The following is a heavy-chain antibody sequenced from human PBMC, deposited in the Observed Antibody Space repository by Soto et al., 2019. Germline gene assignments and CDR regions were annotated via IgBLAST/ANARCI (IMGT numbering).Heavy chain of an antibody. V-gene: IGHV3-23*01. D-gene: IGHD6-6*01. CDR1: QFTFSYYA. CDR3: AKGRPPFEL. CDR2: ISGAGGST. Sequence: EVQLLESGGGLVQPGGSLRLSCAASQFTFSYYAMGWVRQAPGKGLEWVSLISGAGGSTNYADSVKGRFAISRDNSENTLYLQMNSLSAEDTAVYYCAKGRPPFELWARGTLVIVSS. J-gene: IGHJ2*01.